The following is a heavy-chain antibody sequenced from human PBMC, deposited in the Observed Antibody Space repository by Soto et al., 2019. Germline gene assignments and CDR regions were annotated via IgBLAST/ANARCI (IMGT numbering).Heavy chain of an antibody. Sequence: QVQLQESGPGLVKPSETLSLTCTVSGGSISSYYWSWIRQPPGKGLEWIGYIYYSGSTNYNPSLKSRVTQSGSTSQDQFSLKLSSVTAAGTAGYYWSRGRDYYGPWGQGTLVTVSS. CDR2: IYYSGST. D-gene: IGHD3-10*01. V-gene: IGHV4-59*01. J-gene: IGHJ4*02. CDR1: GGSISSYY. CDR3: SRGRDYYGP.